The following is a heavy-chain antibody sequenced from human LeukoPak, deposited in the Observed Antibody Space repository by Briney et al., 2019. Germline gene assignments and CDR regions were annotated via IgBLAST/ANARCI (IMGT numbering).Heavy chain of an antibody. CDR3: TYYDFSAPSFDY. V-gene: IGHV3-48*01. Sequence: GGSLRLSCAASRFTFSNYGVNWVRQAPRKGLEWVSYINSRSSTIYYADSVRGRFTISRDNAKNSLYLQMNSLRAEDTAVYYCTYYDFSAPSFDYWGQGTLVTVSS. CDR2: INSRSSTI. CDR1: RFTFSNYG. J-gene: IGHJ4*02. D-gene: IGHD3-3*01.